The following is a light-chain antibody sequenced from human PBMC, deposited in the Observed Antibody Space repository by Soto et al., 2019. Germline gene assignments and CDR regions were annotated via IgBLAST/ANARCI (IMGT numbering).Light chain of an antibody. J-gene: IGLJ1*01. V-gene: IGLV2-23*01. Sequence: SVLTQPASVSGSSGQSITISCTGTSSDVGSYNLVSWYQQHPGKAPKLMIYEGSKRPSGVSNRFSGSKSGNKASLTISGLQAEDEADYYCRSYAGSSTLYVFGTGTKVTVL. CDR3: RSYAGSSTLYV. CDR2: EGS. CDR1: SSDVGSYNL.